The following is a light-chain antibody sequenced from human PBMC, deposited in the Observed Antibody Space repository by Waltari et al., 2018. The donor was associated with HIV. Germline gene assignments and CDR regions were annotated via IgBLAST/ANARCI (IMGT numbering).Light chain of an antibody. CDR2: EVS. CDR1: SSDAGGYNY. CDR3: SSYAGSNNPHVV. V-gene: IGLV2-8*01. Sequence: QSALTQPPSASGSPGQSVTISCTATSSDAGGYNYVSWYQQHPGKAPKLMIYEVSKRPSGVPDRFSGSKSGNTASLTVSGLQAEDEADYYCSSYAGSNNPHVVFGGGTKLTVL. J-gene: IGLJ2*01.